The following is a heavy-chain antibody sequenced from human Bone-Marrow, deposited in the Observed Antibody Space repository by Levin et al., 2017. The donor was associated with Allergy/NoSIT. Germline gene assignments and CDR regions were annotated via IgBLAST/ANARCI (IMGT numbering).Heavy chain of an antibody. CDR3: ARLSGSYYSDY. CDR1: GFSLSTSGMR. J-gene: IGHJ4*02. D-gene: IGHD3-10*01. Sequence: TLSLTLTCTFSGFSLSTSGMRVTWIRQPPGKALEWLARIDWDNDKFYSTSLKTRLTISKDTSKNQVVLIMTNMDPVDTATYYCARLSGSYYSDYWGQGTLVTVSS. V-gene: IGHV2-70*04. CDR2: IDWDNDK.